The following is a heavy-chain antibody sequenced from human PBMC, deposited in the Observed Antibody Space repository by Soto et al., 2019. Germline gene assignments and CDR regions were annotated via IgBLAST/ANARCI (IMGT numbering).Heavy chain of an antibody. J-gene: IGHJ6*03. CDR3: AGARENFGYGRYMDV. D-gene: IGHD5-12*01. V-gene: IGHV4-31*02. CDR2: ISYSGST. Sequence: WTWIRQHPGKGLEWVGYISYSGSTYYNPSLKRRLTISADTSTNQFSLKLNSMPAADTAVYYCAGARENFGYGRYMDVWGKGTTVTVSS.